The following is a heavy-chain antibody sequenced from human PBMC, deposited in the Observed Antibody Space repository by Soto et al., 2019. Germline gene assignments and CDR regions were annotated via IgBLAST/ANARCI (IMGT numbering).Heavy chain of an antibody. Sequence: ASVKVSCKASGGTFSSYAISWVRQAPGQGLEWMGGIIPIFGTANYAQKFQGRVTITADESTSTAYMELSSLRSEDTAVYYCARDRRRYCSGGSCSPQLNWFDPWGQGTMVTVYS. J-gene: IGHJ5*02. CDR1: GGTFSSYA. D-gene: IGHD2-15*01. CDR2: IIPIFGTA. CDR3: ARDRRRYCSGGSCSPQLNWFDP. V-gene: IGHV1-69*13.